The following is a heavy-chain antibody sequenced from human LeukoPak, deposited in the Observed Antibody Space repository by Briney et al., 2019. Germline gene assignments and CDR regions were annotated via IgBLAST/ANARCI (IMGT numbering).Heavy chain of an antibody. J-gene: IGHJ5*02. V-gene: IGHV1-46*01. CDR1: GYTFTSYY. Sequence: ASVKVSCKASGYTFTSYYMHWVRQAPGQGLXXXXIINPSGGSTSYAQXFQGRVTMTRDTSTSTVYMELNSLRSEDTAVYYCGVGATWGGNWFDPWGQGTLVTVSS. CDR2: INPSGGST. CDR3: GVGATWGGNWFDP. D-gene: IGHD1-26*01.